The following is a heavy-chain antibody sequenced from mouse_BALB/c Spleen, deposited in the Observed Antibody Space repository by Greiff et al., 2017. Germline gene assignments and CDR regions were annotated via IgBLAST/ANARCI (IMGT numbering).Heavy chain of an antibody. D-gene: IGHD1-1*02. Sequence: EVQLVESGGGLVKPGGSLKLSCAASGFTFSSYAMSWVRQTPEKRLEWVASISSGGRTYYPDSVKGRFTIPRYNAWNILYLQMSSLRSEDTAMYYCARGREGSNEFAYWGQGTLVTVSA. CDR3: ARGREGSNEFAY. V-gene: IGHV5-6-5*01. J-gene: IGHJ3*01. CDR2: ISSGGRT. CDR1: GFTFSSYA.